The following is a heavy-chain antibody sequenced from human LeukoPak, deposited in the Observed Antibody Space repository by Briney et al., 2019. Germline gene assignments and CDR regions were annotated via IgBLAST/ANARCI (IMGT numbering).Heavy chain of an antibody. CDR2: ISWNSGSI. J-gene: IGHJ4*02. Sequence: GRSLRLSCAASGFTFDDYAMHWVRQAPGKGLEWVSGISWNSGSIGYADSVKGRFTISRDNAKNSLYLQMNSLRAEDTALYYCAKGYYYDSSGPSDYWGQGTLVTVS. V-gene: IGHV3-9*01. CDR3: AKGYYYDSSGPSDY. D-gene: IGHD3-22*01. CDR1: GFTFDDYA.